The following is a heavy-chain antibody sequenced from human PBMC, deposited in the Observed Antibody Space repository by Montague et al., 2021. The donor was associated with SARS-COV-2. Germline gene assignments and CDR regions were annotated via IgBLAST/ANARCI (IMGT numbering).Heavy chain of an antibody. Sequence: SETLSLTCEVSGGSISSYYWSWIRQSPGKGLEWIGYVHYTGSTKYNPSLKPRVTLSLDTPKNRFSLKLSSVTAADTAVYYCARAQNTCFIANCVNYFEVWGLGALVTVSS. CDR1: GGSISSYY. V-gene: IGHV4-59*01. D-gene: IGHD1-1*01. CDR3: ARAQNTCFIANCVNYFEV. CDR2: VHYTGST. J-gene: IGHJ4*02.